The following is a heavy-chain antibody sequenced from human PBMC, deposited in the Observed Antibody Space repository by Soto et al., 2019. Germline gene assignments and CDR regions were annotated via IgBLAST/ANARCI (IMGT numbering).Heavy chain of an antibody. Sequence: QVQLQESGPGLVKPSETLSLTCTVSGGSISSFYWSWFRQPPGKGLEWIGYIYYSGSTNYNPSLKSRVTISVDTSKNQFSLKLSSVTAADTAVYYCARASTNSWYRERAYYFDYWGQGTLVTVSS. V-gene: IGHV4-59*01. J-gene: IGHJ4*02. D-gene: IGHD6-13*01. CDR1: GGSISSFY. CDR2: IYYSGST. CDR3: ARASTNSWYRERAYYFDY.